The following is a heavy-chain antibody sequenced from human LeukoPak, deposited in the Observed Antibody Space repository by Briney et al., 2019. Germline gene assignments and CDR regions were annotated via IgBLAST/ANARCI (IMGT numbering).Heavy chain of an antibody. CDR2: ITGGGDTT. Sequence: SGGSLRLSCAASGFTFSIYAMSWVRQAPGKGLEWVSAITGGGDTTYYAHPVKGRFTISRDNSKNTVYLQMNSLRAEDTAVYYCANRRCTSSSCYLEYWGQGILVAVSS. CDR3: ANRRCTSSSCYLEY. CDR1: GFTFSIYA. D-gene: IGHD2-2*01. V-gene: IGHV3-23*01. J-gene: IGHJ4*02.